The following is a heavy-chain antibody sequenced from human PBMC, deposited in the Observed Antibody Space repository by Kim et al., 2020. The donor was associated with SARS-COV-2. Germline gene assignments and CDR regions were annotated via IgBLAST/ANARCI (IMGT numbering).Heavy chain of an antibody. CDR3: ARGFDANRPGAHYYGSGSYSYHLFDY. CDR2: INHSGST. CDR1: GGSFSGYY. D-gene: IGHD3-10*01. J-gene: IGHJ4*02. Sequence: SETLSLTCAVYGGSFSGYYWSWIRQPPGKGLEWIGEINHSGSTNYNPSLKSRVTISVDTSKNQFSLKLSSVTAADTAVYYCARGFDANRPGAHYYGSGSYSYHLFDYWGQGTLVTVSS. V-gene: IGHV4-34*01.